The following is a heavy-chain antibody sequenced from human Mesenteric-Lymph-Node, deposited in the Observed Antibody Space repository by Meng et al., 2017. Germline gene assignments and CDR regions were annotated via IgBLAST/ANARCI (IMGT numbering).Heavy chain of an antibody. V-gene: IGHV3-11*04. CDR3: ASLPYYGSGSSSEGDAFDI. D-gene: IGHD3-10*01. Sequence: GESLKISCAASGFSFSDYYMSWIRQAPGKGLEWVSYIVPTGQTIYYADSVEGRFTISRDNSKNTLYLQMNSLRAEDTAVYYCASLPYYGSGSSSEGDAFDIWGQGTMVTVSS. J-gene: IGHJ3*02. CDR2: IVPTGQTI. CDR1: GFSFSDYY.